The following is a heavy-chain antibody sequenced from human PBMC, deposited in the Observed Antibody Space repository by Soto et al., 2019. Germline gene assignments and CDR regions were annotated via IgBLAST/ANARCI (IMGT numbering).Heavy chain of an antibody. CDR3: ARALYRRGTYYDFDN. Sequence: QVPLVQSGPEVKKPGASVTVSCKTSGYTPTNYDIGWVRQAPGQGLEWMGWTSAYNGNRNSAQKLQGRLTMTTDTSTTTAYMELRSLRSDDTAGYFCARALYRRGTYYDFDNWGQGTLVTVSS. J-gene: IGHJ4*02. CDR2: TSAYNGNR. CDR1: GYTPTNYD. V-gene: IGHV1-18*01. D-gene: IGHD3-16*01.